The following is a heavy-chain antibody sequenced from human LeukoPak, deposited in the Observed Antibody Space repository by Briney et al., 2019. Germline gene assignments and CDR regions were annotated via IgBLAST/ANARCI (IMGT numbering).Heavy chain of an antibody. CDR2: INPSGGST. V-gene: IGHV1-46*01. J-gene: IGHJ6*03. CDR3: ARENCSSTSCYPYYMDV. CDR1: GYTFTSYY. D-gene: IGHD2-2*01. Sequence: ASVKVSCKASGYTFTSYYMHWVRQAPGQGLEWMGIINPSGGSTSYAQKFQGRVTMTTDTSTSTAYMELRSLRSDDTAVYYCARENCSSTSCYPYYMDVWGKGTTVTVSS.